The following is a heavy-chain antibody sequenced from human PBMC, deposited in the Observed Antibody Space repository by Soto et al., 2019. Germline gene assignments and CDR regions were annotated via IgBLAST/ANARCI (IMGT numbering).Heavy chain of an antibody. V-gene: IGHV6-1*01. D-gene: IGHD4-4*01. J-gene: IGHJ6*02. CDR1: GDSVSSNSAA. CDR2: TYYRSKWYN. CDR3: AREGGNYPGYYYYYYGMDV. Sequence: SQTLSLTCAISGDSVSSNSAAWNWIRQSLSRGLEWLGRTYYRSKWYNDYAVSVKSRITINPDTSKNQFSLQLNSVTPEDTAVYYCAREGGNYPGYYYYYYGMDVWGQGTTVTVSS.